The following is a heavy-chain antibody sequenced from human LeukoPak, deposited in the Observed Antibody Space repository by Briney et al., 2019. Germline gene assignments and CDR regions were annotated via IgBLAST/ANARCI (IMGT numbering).Heavy chain of an antibody. CDR2: IWYDGSNK. J-gene: IGHJ4*02. V-gene: IGHV3-33*06. Sequence: GGSLRLSRAASGFTFSSYGMHWVRQAPGKGLEWVAVIWYDGSNKYYADSVKGRFTISRDNSKNTLYLQMNSLRAEDTAVYYCAKDKTAIDYFDYWGQGTLVTVSS. CDR1: GFTFSSYG. D-gene: IGHD2-2*02. CDR3: AKDKTAIDYFDY.